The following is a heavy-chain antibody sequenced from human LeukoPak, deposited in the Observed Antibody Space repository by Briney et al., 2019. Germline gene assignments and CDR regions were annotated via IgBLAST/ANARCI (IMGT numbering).Heavy chain of an antibody. CDR3: GAGRGGVSGSSIDY. CDR1: GSNFSGYW. Sequence: GESLKISCKASGSNFSGYWIGWVRQMPGKGLEWMGIIYPGDSDTRYSPSFQGQVTISADKSISTAYLQWSSLKASDTAMYYCGAGRGGVSGSSIDYWGQGTLVTVSS. V-gene: IGHV5-51*01. J-gene: IGHJ4*02. D-gene: IGHD6-13*01. CDR2: IYPGDSDT.